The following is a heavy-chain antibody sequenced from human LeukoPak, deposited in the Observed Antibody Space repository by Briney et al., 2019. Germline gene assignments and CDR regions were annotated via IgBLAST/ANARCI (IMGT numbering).Heavy chain of an antibody. CDR3: ARDGYCSGGSCHSYYYYYYMDV. V-gene: IGHV3-64*01. D-gene: IGHD2-15*01. Sequence: GGSLRLSCAASGFTFSSYAMHWVRQAPGKGLEYASAISSNGGSTYYANSVKGRFTISRDNSRNTLYLQMGSLRAEDMAVYYCARDGYCSGGSCHSYYYYYYMDVWGKGTTVTVSS. CDR1: GFTFSSYA. CDR2: ISSNGGST. J-gene: IGHJ6*03.